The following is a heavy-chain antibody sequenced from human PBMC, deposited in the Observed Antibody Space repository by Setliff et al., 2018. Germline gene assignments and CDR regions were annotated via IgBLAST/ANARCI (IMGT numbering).Heavy chain of an antibody. CDR1: GGSISSYY. J-gene: IGHJ6*03. D-gene: IGHD6-19*01. CDR3: AREQWLDPPGYYYMDV. Sequence: PETLSLTCTVSGGSISSYYWSWIRQPAGKGLEWIGHIYIGGSANYNPSLKSRVTMSIDTSKNQFSLKLNSMTAADMAVYYCAREQWLDPPGYYYMDVWAKGTTVTV. V-gene: IGHV4-4*07. CDR2: IYIGGSA.